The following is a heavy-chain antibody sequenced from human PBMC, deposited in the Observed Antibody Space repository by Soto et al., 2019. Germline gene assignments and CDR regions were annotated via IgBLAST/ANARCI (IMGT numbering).Heavy chain of an antibody. V-gene: IGHV3-23*01. CDR1: GFTFSSYA. Sequence: VQLLESGGGLVQPGGSLRLSCAASGFTFSSYAMSWVRQAPGKGLEWVSAISGSGGSTYYADSVKGRFTISRDNSKNTLYLQMNSLRAEDTAVYYCAKVTYYDFWSGYYYGMDVWGQGTTVTVSS. J-gene: IGHJ6*02. CDR2: ISGSGGST. CDR3: AKVTYYDFWSGYYYGMDV. D-gene: IGHD3-3*01.